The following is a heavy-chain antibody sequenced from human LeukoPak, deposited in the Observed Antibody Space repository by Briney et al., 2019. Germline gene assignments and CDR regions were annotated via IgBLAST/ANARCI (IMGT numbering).Heavy chain of an antibody. J-gene: IGHJ6*03. D-gene: IGHD2-15*01. CDR1: GFTFSSYG. CDR3: AKVAGMVAATPIEGYYMDV. Sequence: GGSLRLSCAASGFTFSSYGMHWVRQAPGKGLEWVAFIRYDGSNKYYADSVKGRFTISRDNSKNTLYLQMNSLRAEDTAVYYRAKVAGMVAATPIEGYYMDVWGKGTTVTVSS. V-gene: IGHV3-30*02. CDR2: IRYDGSNK.